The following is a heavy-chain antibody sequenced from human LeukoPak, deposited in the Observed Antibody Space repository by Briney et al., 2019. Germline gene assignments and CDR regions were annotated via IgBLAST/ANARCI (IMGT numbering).Heavy chain of an antibody. D-gene: IGHD3-16*01. Sequence: SETLSLTCAVYGGSFSGYYWSWIRLPPGKGLEWIGEINHSGSTNYNPSLKSRVTISVDTSKNQFSLKLSSVTAADTAVYYCASRWYDYVWGLNSDYWGQGTLVTVSS. CDR3: ASRWYDYVWGLNSDY. J-gene: IGHJ4*02. CDR2: INHSGST. CDR1: GGSFSGYY. V-gene: IGHV4-34*01.